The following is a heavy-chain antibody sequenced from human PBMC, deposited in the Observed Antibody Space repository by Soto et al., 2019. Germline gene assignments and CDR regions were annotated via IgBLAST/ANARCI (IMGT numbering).Heavy chain of an antibody. D-gene: IGHD1-26*01. CDR3: AKDLVGATDY. V-gene: IGHV3-30*18. J-gene: IGHJ4*02. CDR1: GFTFSIYG. Sequence: GGSLRLSCSASGFTFSIYGMHWFRQAPGKGLEWVAVISYDGSNKYYADSVKGRFTISRDNSKNTLYLQMNSLRAEDTAVYYCAKDLVGATDYWGQGTLVTVSS. CDR2: ISYDGSNK.